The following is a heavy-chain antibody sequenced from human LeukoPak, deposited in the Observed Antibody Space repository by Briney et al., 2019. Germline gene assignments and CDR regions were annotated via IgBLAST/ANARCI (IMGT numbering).Heavy chain of an antibody. CDR1: GFTFSDNY. D-gene: IGHD5-24*01. V-gene: IGHV3-11*01. CDR2: ISSSGSNI. J-gene: IGHJ4*02. CDR3: AKGGDGYNYYFDY. Sequence: GGSLRLSCAASGFTFSDNYMSWIRQAPGKGLEWVSYISSSGSNIYYVDSVKGRFTISRDNTKNSLYLQMSSLRAEDTAVYYCAKGGDGYNYYFDYWGQETLVTVSS.